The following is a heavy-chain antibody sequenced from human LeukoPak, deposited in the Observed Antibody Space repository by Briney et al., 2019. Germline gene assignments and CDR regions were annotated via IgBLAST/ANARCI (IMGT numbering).Heavy chain of an antibody. Sequence: ASVKVSCKASGYTFTGYYMHWVRQAPGQGLEWMGWINPNSGGTNYAQKFQGRVTMTRDTSISTAYMELSRLRSDDTAVYYCARGDYDILTSLYYYYYYMDVWGKGTTVTVSS. CDR1: GYTFTGYY. CDR2: INPNSGGT. J-gene: IGHJ6*03. CDR3: ARGDYDILTSLYYYYYYMDV. V-gene: IGHV1-2*02. D-gene: IGHD3-9*01.